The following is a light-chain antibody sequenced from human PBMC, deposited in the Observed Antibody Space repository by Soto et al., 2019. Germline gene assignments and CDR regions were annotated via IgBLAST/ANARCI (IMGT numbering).Light chain of an antibody. J-gene: IGKJ5*01. Sequence: EIVLTQSPGTLSLSPGERATLSCRVSQSVSNNYLAWYQQKPGQPPRLLIYGASTRATGIPARFSGSGSGTEFNLTITRLEPEDSAVYFCKQYTGPPTTFGQGTRLEIK. CDR2: GAS. CDR1: QSVSNNY. CDR3: KQYTGPPTT. V-gene: IGKV3-20*01.